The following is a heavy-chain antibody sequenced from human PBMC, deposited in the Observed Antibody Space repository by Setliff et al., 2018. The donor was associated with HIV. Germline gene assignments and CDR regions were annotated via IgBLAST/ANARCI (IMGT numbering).Heavy chain of an antibody. J-gene: IGHJ2*01. V-gene: IGHV4-34*01. Sequence: PSETLSLTCRVSGGSFIGYHWGWVRHCPGKGLQWIGEISPGGTTKYNPSLKSRFARSVDTSKSEFSLKMTSVTAADTAVYYCARVGRDRLVTSGLYFDLWGRGTLVTVSS. CDR1: GGSFIGYH. CDR3: ARVGRDRLVTSGLYFDL. CDR2: ISPGGTT. D-gene: IGHD2-8*02.